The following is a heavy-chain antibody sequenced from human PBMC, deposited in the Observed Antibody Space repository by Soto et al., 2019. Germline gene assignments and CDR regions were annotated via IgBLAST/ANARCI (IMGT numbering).Heavy chain of an antibody. CDR1: GFSLSTTGVG. J-gene: IGHJ6*02. CDR3: VQSRCGGDCLQSYSSRSYYGLDV. D-gene: IGHD2-21*01. Sequence: QITLKESGPTLVKPTQTLTLTCTFSGFSLSTTGVGVGWIRQPPGKALEWLALIYWDDDKRYNPSLKSRLTITKATSKNQVVLTMTKLDPVDTATYYCVQSRCGGDCLQSYSSRSYYGLDVWGQGTTVTVSS. V-gene: IGHV2-5*02. CDR2: IYWDDDK.